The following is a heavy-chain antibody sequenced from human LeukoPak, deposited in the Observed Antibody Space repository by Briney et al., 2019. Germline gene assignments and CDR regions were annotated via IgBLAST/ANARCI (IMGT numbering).Heavy chain of an antibody. Sequence: GASVKVSCKASGYTFTGYYMHWVRQAPGQGLEWMGWINPNSGGTNYAQKFQGRVTMTRDTSISTAYMELSRLRSDDTAVYYCARAGTVELRFLEWLLRKQKYNWFDPWGQGTLVTVSS. CDR1: GYTFTGYY. V-gene: IGHV1-2*02. D-gene: IGHD3-3*01. J-gene: IGHJ5*02. CDR2: INPNSGGT. CDR3: ARAGTVELRFLEWLLRKQKYNWFDP.